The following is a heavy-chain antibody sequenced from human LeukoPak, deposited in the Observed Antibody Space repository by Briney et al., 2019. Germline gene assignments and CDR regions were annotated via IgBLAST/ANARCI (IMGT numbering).Heavy chain of an antibody. CDR2: IYYSGST. Sequence: SETLSLTCTVSGGSISSYYWSWIRQPPGKGLEWIGYIYYSGSTNYNPSLKSRVTISVDTSKNQFSLKLSSVTAADTAIYYCARVPDAFDIWGQGTMVTVSS. V-gene: IGHV4-59*08. CDR1: GGSISSYY. J-gene: IGHJ3*02. CDR3: ARVPDAFDI. D-gene: IGHD2-2*01.